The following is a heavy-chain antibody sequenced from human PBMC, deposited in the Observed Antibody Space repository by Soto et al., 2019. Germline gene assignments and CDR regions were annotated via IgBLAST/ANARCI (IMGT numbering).Heavy chain of an antibody. CDR2: ISAYNGNT. CDR3: ARAEYYDILTGRNWFDP. D-gene: IGHD3-9*01. J-gene: IGHJ5*02. V-gene: IGHV1-18*01. Sequence: ASVKVSCKASGYTFTSYGSSWVRQAPGQGLEWMGWISAYNGNTNYAQKLQGRVTMTTDTSTSTAYMELRSLRSDDTAVYYCARAEYYDILTGRNWFDPWGQGTLVTVSS. CDR1: GYTFTSYG.